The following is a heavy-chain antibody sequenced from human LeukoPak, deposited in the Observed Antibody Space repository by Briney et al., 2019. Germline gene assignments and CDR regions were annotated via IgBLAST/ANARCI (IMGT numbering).Heavy chain of an antibody. Sequence: ASVTVSCKASGYTFTDYYLHWVRQAPAQGFEWMGWINPRKGDTNYAQKFQGRVTMTRDTSISTAYMELSSLRSDDTAVYYCARAIDYYDSSGYFHDAFDIWGQGKMVTVSS. J-gene: IGHJ3*02. CDR1: GYTFTDYY. D-gene: IGHD3-22*01. CDR2: INPRKGDT. V-gene: IGHV1-2*02. CDR3: ARAIDYYDSSGYFHDAFDI.